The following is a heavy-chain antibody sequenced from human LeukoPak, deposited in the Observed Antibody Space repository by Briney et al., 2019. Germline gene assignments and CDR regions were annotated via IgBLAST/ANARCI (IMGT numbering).Heavy chain of an antibody. V-gene: IGHV4-59*05. Sequence: SETLSLTCTVSGGSISSYYWSWIRQPPGKGLEWIGSIYYSGSTYYNPSLKSRVTISVDTSKNQFSLKLSSVTAADTAVYYCARTYYDILTGSRYFDLWGRGTLVTVSS. CDR3: ARTYYDILTGSRYFDL. J-gene: IGHJ2*01. CDR2: IYYSGST. CDR1: GGSISSYY. D-gene: IGHD3-9*01.